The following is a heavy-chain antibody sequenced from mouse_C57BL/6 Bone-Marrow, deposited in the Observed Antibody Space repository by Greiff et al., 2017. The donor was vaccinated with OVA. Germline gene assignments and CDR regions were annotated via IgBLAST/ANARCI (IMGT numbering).Heavy chain of an antibody. Sequence: EVKLMESGGDLVKPGGSLKLSCAASGFTFSSYGMSWVRQTPGKRLEWVATISSGGSYTYYPDSVKGRFTISRDNAKNTLYLQMSSLKSEDTAMYYCARHYSNYEYFDVWGTGTTVTVSS. CDR2: ISSGGSYT. CDR1: GFTFSSYG. J-gene: IGHJ1*03. D-gene: IGHD2-5*01. V-gene: IGHV5-6*01. CDR3: ARHYSNYEYFDV.